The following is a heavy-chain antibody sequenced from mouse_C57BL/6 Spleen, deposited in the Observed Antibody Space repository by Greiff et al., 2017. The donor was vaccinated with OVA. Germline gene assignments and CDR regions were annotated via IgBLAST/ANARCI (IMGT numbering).Heavy chain of an antibody. CDR3: ARDEDYYYGSRDWYFDV. J-gene: IGHJ1*03. CDR2: IYPSDSET. CDR1: GYTFTSYW. Sequence: QVQLQQPGAELVRPGSSVKLSCKASGYTFTSYWMDWVKQRPGQGLEWIGNIYPSDSETHYNQKFKDKATLTVDKSSSTAYMQLSSLTSEDSAVYYCARDEDYYYGSRDWYFDVWGTGTTVTVSS. D-gene: IGHD1-1*01. V-gene: IGHV1-61*01.